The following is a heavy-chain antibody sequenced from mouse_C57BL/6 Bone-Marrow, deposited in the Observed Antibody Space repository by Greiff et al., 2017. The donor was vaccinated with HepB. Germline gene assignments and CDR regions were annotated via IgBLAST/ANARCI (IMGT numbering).Heavy chain of an antibody. V-gene: IGHV5-6*03. CDR2: ISSGGSYT. Sequence: EVNVVESGGGLVKPGGSLKLSCAASGFTFSSYGMSWVRQTPDKRLEWVATISSGGSYTYYPDSVKGRFTISRDNAKNTLYLQMSSLKSEDTAMYYCARHGWGYWGQGTTLTVSS. D-gene: IGHD2-2*01. CDR3: ARHGWGY. J-gene: IGHJ2*01. CDR1: GFTFSSYG.